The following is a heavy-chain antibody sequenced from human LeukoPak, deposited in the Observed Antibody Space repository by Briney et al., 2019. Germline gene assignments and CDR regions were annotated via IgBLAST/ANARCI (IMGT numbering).Heavy chain of an antibody. J-gene: IGHJ3*02. D-gene: IGHD4-17*01. V-gene: IGHV4-4*02. CDR3: AREGNGDYGAFDI. Sequence: SGPLSLTCAVSGGSISSSNWWSWVRQPPGKGLEWIGEIYHSGSTNYNPSLKSRVTISVDKSKNQFSLKLSSVTAADTAVYYCAREGNGDYGAFDIWGQGTMVTVSS. CDR2: IYHSGST. CDR1: GGSISSSNW.